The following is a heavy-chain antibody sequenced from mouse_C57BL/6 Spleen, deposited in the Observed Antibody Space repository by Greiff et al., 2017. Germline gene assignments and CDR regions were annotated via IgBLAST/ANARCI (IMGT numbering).Heavy chain of an antibody. J-gene: IGHJ3*01. CDR3: ARTYYDYDGFAY. Sequence: VQLKQPGAELVKPGASVKMSCKASGYTFTSYWITWVKQRPGQGLEWIGDIYPGSGSTNYNEKFTSKATLTVDTSSSTAYMQLSSLTSEDSAVYYCARTYYDYDGFAYWGQGTLVTVSA. CDR1: GYTFTSYW. V-gene: IGHV1-55*01. CDR2: IYPGSGST. D-gene: IGHD2-4*01.